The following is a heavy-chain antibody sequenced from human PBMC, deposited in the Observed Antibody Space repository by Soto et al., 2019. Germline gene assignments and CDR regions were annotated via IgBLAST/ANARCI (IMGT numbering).Heavy chain of an antibody. D-gene: IGHD3-22*01. CDR3: AGTLGYYYDSSGYSPLQHPLYGMDV. Sequence: TVSGGSISSYYWSWIRQPAGKGLEWIGRIYTSGSTNYNPSLKSRVTMSVDTSKNQFSLKLSSVTAADTAVYYCAGTLGYYYDSSGYSPLQHPLYGMDVWGQGTTVTVSS. CDR2: IYTSGST. J-gene: IGHJ6*02. CDR1: GGSISSYY. V-gene: IGHV4-4*07.